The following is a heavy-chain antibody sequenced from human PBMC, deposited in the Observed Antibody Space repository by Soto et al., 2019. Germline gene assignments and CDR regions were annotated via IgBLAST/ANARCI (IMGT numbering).Heavy chain of an antibody. Sequence: PGGSLRLSCAASGFTFSSYGMHWVRQAPGKGLEWVAVIWYDGSNKYYADSVEGRFTISRDNSKNTLYLQMNSLRAEGTAVYYCARDGYYYDSSGYYDAFDIWGQGTMVTVSS. V-gene: IGHV3-33*01. D-gene: IGHD3-22*01. J-gene: IGHJ3*02. CDR2: IWYDGSNK. CDR1: GFTFSSYG. CDR3: ARDGYYYDSSGYYDAFDI.